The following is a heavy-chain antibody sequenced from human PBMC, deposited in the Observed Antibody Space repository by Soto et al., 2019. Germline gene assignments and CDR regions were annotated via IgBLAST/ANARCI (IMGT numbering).Heavy chain of an antibody. Sequence: GALRLSCAASGFTFSSYGMHWVRQAPGKGLEWVAVISYDGSNKYYADSVKGRFTISRDNSKNTLYLQMNSLRAEDTAVYYCAKGGYDFWSGYEDFGHRFPNWFDPRGQGTLVTVSS. CDR1: GFTFSSYG. V-gene: IGHV3-30*18. CDR3: AKGGYDFWSGYEDFGHRFPNWFDP. CDR2: ISYDGSNK. J-gene: IGHJ5*02. D-gene: IGHD3-3*01.